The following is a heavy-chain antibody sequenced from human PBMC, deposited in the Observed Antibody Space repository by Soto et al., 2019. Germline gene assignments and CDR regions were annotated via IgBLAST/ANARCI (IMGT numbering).Heavy chain of an antibody. CDR1: GGSISSSNW. CDR2: IYHSGST. D-gene: IGHD6-13*01. CDR3: ARDRRIAAENYYYYGMDV. V-gene: IGHV4-4*02. Sequence: SETLSLTCAVSGGSISSSNWWSWVRQPPGKGLEWIGEIYHSGSTNYNPSLKSRVTISVDKSKNQFSLKLSSVTAADTAVYYCARDRRIAAENYYYYGMDVWGQGTTVTVSS. J-gene: IGHJ6*02.